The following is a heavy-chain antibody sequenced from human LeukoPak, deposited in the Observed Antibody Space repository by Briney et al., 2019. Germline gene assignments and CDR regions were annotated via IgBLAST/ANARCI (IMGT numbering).Heavy chain of an antibody. D-gene: IGHD3-9*01. CDR1: GGSISSGGYY. Sequence: SQTLSLTCTVSGGSISSGGYYWSWIRQPPGKGLEWIGYIYHTGTTYYNPSLKSRVTISLDTSKNQFSLKLSSVTAADTAVYYCARQQGNILTGYDYWGQGTLVTVSS. V-gene: IGHV4-30-2*01. CDR3: ARQQGNILTGYDY. J-gene: IGHJ4*02. CDR2: IYHTGTT.